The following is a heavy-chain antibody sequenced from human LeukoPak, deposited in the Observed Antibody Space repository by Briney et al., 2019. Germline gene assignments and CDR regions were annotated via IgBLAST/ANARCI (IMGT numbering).Heavy chain of an antibody. CDR1: GGSFSGYY. V-gene: IGHV4-34*01. D-gene: IGHD6-19*01. J-gene: IGHJ4*02. CDR3: ARHRGSGWSIFDY. CDR2: INHSGST. Sequence: SETLSLTCAVYGGSFSGYYWSWIRQPPGKGLEWIGEINHSGSTNYNPSLKSRVATSVDTSKNQFSLKLSSVTAADTAVYYCARHRGSGWSIFDYWGQGTLVTVSS.